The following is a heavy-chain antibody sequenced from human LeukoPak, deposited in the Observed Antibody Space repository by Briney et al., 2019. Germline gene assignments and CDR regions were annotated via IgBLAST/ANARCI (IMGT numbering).Heavy chain of an antibody. CDR2: INHSGST. CDR3: AREGGYSYVSGL. CDR1: GGSFSGYY. J-gene: IGHJ4*02. D-gene: IGHD5-18*01. Sequence: PETLSLTCAVYGGSFSGYYWSWIRQPPGKGLEWIGEINHSGSTNYNPSLKSRVTISVDTSKNQFSLKLSSVTAADTAVYYCAREGGYSYVSGLWGQGTLVTVSS. V-gene: IGHV4-34*01.